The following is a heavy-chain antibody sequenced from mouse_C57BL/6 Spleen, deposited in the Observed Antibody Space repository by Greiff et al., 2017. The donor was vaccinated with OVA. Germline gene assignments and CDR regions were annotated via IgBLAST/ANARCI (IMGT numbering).Heavy chain of an antibody. V-gene: IGHV3-6*01. CDR2: ISYDGSN. CDR1: GYSITSGYY. Sequence: EVKLVESGPGLVKPSQSLSLTCSVTGYSITSGYYWNWIRQFPGNKLEWMGYISYDGSNNYNPSLKNRISITRDTSKNQFFLKLNSVTTEDTATYYCAREDYGNPVFAYWGQGTLVTVSA. D-gene: IGHD2-1*01. J-gene: IGHJ3*01. CDR3: AREDYGNPVFAY.